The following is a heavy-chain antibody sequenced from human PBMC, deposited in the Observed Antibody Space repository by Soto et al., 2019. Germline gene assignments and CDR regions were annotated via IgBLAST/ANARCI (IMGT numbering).Heavy chain of an antibody. Sequence: SETLSLTCAVSGGSISSSNWWSWVRQPPGKGLEWIGEIYHSGSTNYNPSLKSRVTISVDKSKNQFSLKLSSVTAADTAVYYCARRDFYYYGSGSYYKYFQHWGQGTLVTVSS. J-gene: IGHJ1*01. CDR1: GGSISSSNW. V-gene: IGHV4-4*02. D-gene: IGHD3-10*01. CDR2: IYHSGST. CDR3: ARRDFYYYGSGSYYKYFQH.